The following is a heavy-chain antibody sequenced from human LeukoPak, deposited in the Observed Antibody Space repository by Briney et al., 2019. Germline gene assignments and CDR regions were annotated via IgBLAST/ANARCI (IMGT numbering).Heavy chain of an antibody. V-gene: IGHV4-4*07. CDR1: GGSISSYY. Sequence: PSETLSLTCTVSGGSISSYYWSWIRQPAGKGLEWIGRIYTSGSTNYNPSLKSRVTMSVDTSKNQFSLKLSSVTAADTAVYYCARGLGVFPLYYFDYWGQGTLVTVSS. CDR3: ARGLGVFPLYYFDY. D-gene: IGHD5/OR15-5a*01. J-gene: IGHJ4*02. CDR2: IYTSGST.